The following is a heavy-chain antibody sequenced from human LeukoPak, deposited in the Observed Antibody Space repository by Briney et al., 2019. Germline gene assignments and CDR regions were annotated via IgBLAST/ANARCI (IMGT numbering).Heavy chain of an antibody. CDR2: ISSSSSTI. J-gene: IGHJ6*02. D-gene: IGHD3-16*02. V-gene: IGHV3-48*01. CDR1: GFTFSSYS. Sequence: PGGSLRLSCAASGFTFSSYSMNWVRHAPGKGLEWVSYISSSSSTISYADSVKGRFTISRDNAKNSLYLQLNCLRAEDTAVYYCAREAVHMITFGGVIASSHGMDVWGQGTTVTVSS. CDR3: AREAVHMITFGGVIASSHGMDV.